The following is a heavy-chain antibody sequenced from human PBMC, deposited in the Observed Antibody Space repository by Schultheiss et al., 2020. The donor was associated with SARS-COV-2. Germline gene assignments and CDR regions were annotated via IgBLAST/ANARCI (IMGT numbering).Heavy chain of an antibody. CDR1: GFTFSSYA. V-gene: IGHV3-30*04. CDR3: ARWGAGAKLDY. D-gene: IGHD1-26*01. CDR2: ISYDGSNK. J-gene: IGHJ4*02. Sequence: GGSLRLSCAASGFTFSSYAMHWVRQAPGKGLEWVAVISYDGSNKYYADSVKGRFTISRDNSNNMLYLQMNSLRAEDTAVYYCARWGAGAKLDYWGQGSPVTVSS.